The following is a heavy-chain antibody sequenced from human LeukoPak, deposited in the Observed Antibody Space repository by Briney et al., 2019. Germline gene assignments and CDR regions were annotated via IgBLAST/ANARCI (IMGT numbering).Heavy chain of an antibody. Sequence: SETLSLTCTVSGDSFSNGDYYWSWIRQHPGKGLEWLAFIYYSGDTYYNPSLKSRLTISLDTSKNVFSLKLNSVTAADTAIYHCARMPYCSRTNCLYYLDSWGQGALVTVSS. J-gene: IGHJ4*02. V-gene: IGHV4-31*03. CDR2: IYYSGDT. CDR3: ARMPYCSRTNCLYYLDS. D-gene: IGHD2-2*01. CDR1: GDSFSNGDYY.